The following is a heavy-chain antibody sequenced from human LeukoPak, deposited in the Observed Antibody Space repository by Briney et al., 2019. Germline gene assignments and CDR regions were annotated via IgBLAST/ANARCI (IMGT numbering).Heavy chain of an antibody. CDR1: GGTFSSYA. D-gene: IGHD3-10*01. CDR2: IIPIFGTA. CDR3: ARVGSGSYYGNFDY. Sequence: ASVKVSCMASGGTFSSYAISWVRQAPGQGLEWMGGIIPIFGTANYAQKFQGRVTITADESTSTAYMELSSLRSEDTAVYYCARVGSGSYYGNFDYWGQGTLVTVSS. V-gene: IGHV1-69*13. J-gene: IGHJ4*02.